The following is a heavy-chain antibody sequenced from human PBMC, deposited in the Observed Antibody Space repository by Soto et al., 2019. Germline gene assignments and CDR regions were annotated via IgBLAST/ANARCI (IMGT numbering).Heavy chain of an antibody. CDR3: TTGDYYSGSGSYYQNYYGMDV. V-gene: IGHV3-15*01. J-gene: IGHJ6*02. CDR1: GCTFSDVG. D-gene: IGHD3-10*01. CDR2: IKSKTDGGTT. Sequence: PGGSQRDWWAAAGCTFSDVGVSWIRPAPGKGLEWVGRIKSKTDGGTTDYAAPVKGRFTISRDDSKNTLYLQMNSLKTEDTAVYYCTTGDYYSGSGSYYQNYYGMDVRGQGTTVTVSS.